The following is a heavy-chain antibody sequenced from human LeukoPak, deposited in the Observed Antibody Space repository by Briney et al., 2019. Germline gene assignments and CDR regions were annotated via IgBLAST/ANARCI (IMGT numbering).Heavy chain of an antibody. V-gene: IGHV3-7*01. Sequence: GGSLRLSCAASGFTFSSYWMSWVRQAPGKGLEWVANIKQDGSEKYYVDSVKGRFTISRDNAKNSLYLQVNSLRAEDTAVYYCARDSNYYDSSGPGWFDPWGQGTLVTVSS. D-gene: IGHD3-22*01. CDR2: IKQDGSEK. CDR3: ARDSNYYDSSGPGWFDP. J-gene: IGHJ5*02. CDR1: GFTFSSYW.